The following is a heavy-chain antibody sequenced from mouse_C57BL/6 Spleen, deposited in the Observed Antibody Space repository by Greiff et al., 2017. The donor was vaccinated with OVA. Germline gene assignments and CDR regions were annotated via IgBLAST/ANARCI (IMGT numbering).Heavy chain of an antibody. D-gene: IGHD2-1*01. CDR1: GYTFTSYW. Sequence: QVQLKQPGAELVKPGASVKMSCTASGYTFTSYWITWVKQRPGQGLEWIGDIYPGSGSTNYNEKFKSKATLPVDTSSSTAYLQLSSLTSNDSAVYYSARGDYGNYPYAMDYWGQGTSVTVSA. CDR3: ARGDYGNYPYAMDY. CDR2: IYPGSGST. V-gene: IGHV1-55*01. J-gene: IGHJ4*01.